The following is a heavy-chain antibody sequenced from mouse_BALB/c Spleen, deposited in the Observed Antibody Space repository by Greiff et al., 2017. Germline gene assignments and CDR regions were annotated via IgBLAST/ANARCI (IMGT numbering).Heavy chain of an antibody. Sequence: EVNLVESGPSLVKPSQTLSLTCSVTGDSITSGYWNWIRKFPGNKLEYMGYISYSGSTYYNPSLKSRISITRDTSKNQYYLQLNSVTTEDTATYYCARFMITTEKGLNYWGQGTTLTVSS. CDR1: GDSITSGY. CDR3: ARFMITTEKGLNY. V-gene: IGHV3-8*02. D-gene: IGHD2-4*01. J-gene: IGHJ2*01. CDR2: ISYSGST.